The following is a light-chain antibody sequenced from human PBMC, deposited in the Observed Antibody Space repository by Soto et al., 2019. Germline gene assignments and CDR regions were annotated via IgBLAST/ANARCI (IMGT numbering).Light chain of an antibody. J-gene: IGLJ1*01. CDR3: NSYTSSSTYV. V-gene: IGLV2-18*02. Sequence: SVLTQPPPVSGSPWQSVAISRPGTRSDVGTYTRVSWYQQPPGTAPKLMIYEVSNRLSGVPDRFSGSKSGNTASLSISWLQAEDEADYYCNSYTSSSTYVFGTGTKVTVL. CDR2: EVS. CDR1: RSDVGTYTR.